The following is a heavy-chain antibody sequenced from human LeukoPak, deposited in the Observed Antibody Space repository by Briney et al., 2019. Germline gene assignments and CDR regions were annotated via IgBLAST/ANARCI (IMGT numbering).Heavy chain of an antibody. CDR1: GYSISSGYY. CDR3: ARDGDSRD. V-gene: IGHV4-38-2*02. D-gene: IGHD3-22*01. J-gene: IGHJ4*02. Sequence: SETLSLTCAVSGYSISSGYYWGWIRQPPGKGLEWIGRIYTTGSTNYNPSLKSRVTMSVDTSKNQFSLKLTSVTAADTAVYYCARDGDSRDWGQGTLVTVSS. CDR2: IYTTGST.